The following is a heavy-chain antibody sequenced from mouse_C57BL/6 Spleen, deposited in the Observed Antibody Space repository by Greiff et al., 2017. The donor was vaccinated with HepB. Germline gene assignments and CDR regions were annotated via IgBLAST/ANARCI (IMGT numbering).Heavy chain of an antibody. CDR1: GYTFTSYG. CDR3: ARNYDDYAMDY. V-gene: IGHV1-81*01. CDR2: IYPRSGNT. D-gene: IGHD2-4*01. J-gene: IGHJ4*01. Sequence: VMLVESGAELARPGASVKLSCKASGYTFTSYGISWVKQRTGQGLEWIGEIYPRSGNTYYNEKFKGKATLTADKSSSTAYMELRSLTSEDSAVYFCARNYDDYAMDYWGQGTSVTVSS.